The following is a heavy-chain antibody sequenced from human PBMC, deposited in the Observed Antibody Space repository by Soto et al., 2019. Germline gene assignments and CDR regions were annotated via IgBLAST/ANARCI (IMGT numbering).Heavy chain of an antibody. V-gene: IGHV4-59*01. CDR2: IYYSGST. D-gene: IGHD5-18*01. Sequence: QVQLQESGPGLVKPSETLSLTCTVSGGSISSYYWSWIRQPPGKGLEWIGYIYYSGSTNYNPSLKSRDTISVDTSKNQFSLKLSSVTAADTAVYYCARTLYSYGPRFDYWGQGTPVTVSS. CDR1: GGSISSYY. J-gene: IGHJ4*02. CDR3: ARTLYSYGPRFDY.